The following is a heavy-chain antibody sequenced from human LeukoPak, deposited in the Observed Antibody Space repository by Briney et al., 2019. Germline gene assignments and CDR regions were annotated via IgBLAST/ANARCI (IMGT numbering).Heavy chain of an antibody. V-gene: IGHV4-34*01. CDR3: WRRKTVWSGYYNWFDP. Sequence: SETLSLTCAVYGGSFSGYSWSWIRQPPGKGLEWIGGINHSGSTNYNPCLKRRVTISVDTSENQFSLKLSYVTTADTTAYYYWRRKTVWSGYYNWFDPWGQATLVTVS. CDR1: GGSFSGYS. D-gene: IGHD3-3*01. J-gene: IGHJ5*02. CDR2: INHSGST.